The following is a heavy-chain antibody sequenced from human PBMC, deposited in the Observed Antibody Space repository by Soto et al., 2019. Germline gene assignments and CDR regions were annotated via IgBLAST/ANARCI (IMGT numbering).Heavy chain of an antibody. CDR2: IYYSGST. CDR3: AIIAVAGTKAY. J-gene: IGHJ4*02. Sequence: PSETLSLTCTFSGCSISSYYWIWIRQPPGKGLEWIGYIYYSGSTNYNPSLKSRVTISVDTSKNQFSLKLSSVTAADTAVYYCAIIAVAGTKAYWGQGTLVTVSS. CDR1: GCSISSYY. V-gene: IGHV4-59*01. D-gene: IGHD6-19*01.